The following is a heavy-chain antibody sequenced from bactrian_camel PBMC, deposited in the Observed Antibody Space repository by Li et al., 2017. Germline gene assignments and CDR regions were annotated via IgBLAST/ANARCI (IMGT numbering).Heavy chain of an antibody. CDR3: ARSAATYGWVPLGYQYIY. V-gene: IGHV3-2*01. Sequence: VQLVESGGGLVQPGGSLRLSCAASGFTFSTYYMSWVRQAPGKGLEWVSSIYTGGGSTYYADSVKGRFTISRDNAKNTLHLQLNSLKTEDTAMYYCARSAATYGWVPLGYQYIYWGQGTQVTVS. D-gene: IGHD3*01. CDR2: IYTGGGST. CDR1: GFTFSTYY. J-gene: IGHJ4*01.